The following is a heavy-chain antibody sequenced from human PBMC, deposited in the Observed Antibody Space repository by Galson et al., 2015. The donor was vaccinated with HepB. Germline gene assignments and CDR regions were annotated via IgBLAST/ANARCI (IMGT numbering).Heavy chain of an antibody. D-gene: IGHD3-22*01. CDR1: GGTFSNYA. CDR3: ARDRQHYYDTSGYSGASDY. J-gene: IGHJ4*02. V-gene: IGHV1-69*10. Sequence: SVKVSCKASGGTFSNYAINWMRQAPGQGLEWMGDIIPILDINKYAQKFQGRVTITADNSTSTVYMNLNSLRSEDTAIYYCARDRQHYYDTSGYSGASDYWGQGTLVTVSS. CDR2: IIPILDIN.